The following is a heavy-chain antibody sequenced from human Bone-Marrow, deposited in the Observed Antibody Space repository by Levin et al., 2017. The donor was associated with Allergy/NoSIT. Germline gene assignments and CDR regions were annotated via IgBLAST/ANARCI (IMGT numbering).Heavy chain of an antibody. CDR1: GYSFANYW. V-gene: IGHV5-51*01. J-gene: IGHJ4*02. CDR3: ARHPANDYIWRKETNPSPIDY. CDR2: IYPGDSET. Sequence: GGSLRLSCKGSGYSFANYWIGWVRQMPGKGLEWMGIIYPGDSETRYSPSFQGQVTISADKSINTAYLQWSSLKASATAMFYCARHPANDYIWRKETNPSPIDYWGQGTLVTVSS. D-gene: IGHD3-16*01.